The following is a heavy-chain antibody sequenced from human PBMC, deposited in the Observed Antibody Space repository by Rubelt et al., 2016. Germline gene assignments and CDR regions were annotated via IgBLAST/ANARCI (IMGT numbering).Heavy chain of an antibody. J-gene: IGHJ4*02. CDR2: IFYSGST. CDR3: ARQDGWAAADY. D-gene: IGHD6-13*01. V-gene: IGHV4-59*08. Sequence: QVQLQESGPGLVKPSETLSLTCTVSGGSISSYYWSWIRQPPGKGLEWIGYIFYSGSTNYNPSLKSRVTISVDTSKNQFSLKLSSVTAADTAVYYCARQDGWAAADYWGQGTLVTVSS. CDR1: GGSISSYY.